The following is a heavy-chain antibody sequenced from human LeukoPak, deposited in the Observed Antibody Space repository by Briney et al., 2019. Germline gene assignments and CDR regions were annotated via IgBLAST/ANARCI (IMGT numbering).Heavy chain of an antibody. CDR2: ISGSGDST. CDR1: GFTFNSYA. D-gene: IGHD6-19*01. V-gene: IGHV3-23*01. CDR3: IGGYSSAWYSWFDP. Sequence: PGGSLRLSCAASGFTFNSYAMSWVRQAPGKGLEWVSTISGSGDSTYYADSVKGRFTISRDNSKNTPYLQMNSLRADDTAVYYCIGGYSSAWYSWFDPWGQGTLVTVSS. J-gene: IGHJ5*02.